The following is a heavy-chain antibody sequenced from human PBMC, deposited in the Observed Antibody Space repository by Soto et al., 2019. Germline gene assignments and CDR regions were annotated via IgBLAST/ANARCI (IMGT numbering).Heavy chain of an antibody. CDR3: ARDPSIVLVPAATYYYSYYGMDV. Sequence: EVQLVESGGGLVQPGGSLRLSCAASGFTFSSYWMSWVRQAPGKGLEWVANIKQDGSEKYYVDSVKGRFTISRDNAKNSLYLQMNCLRAEDTAVYYCARDPSIVLVPAATYYYSYYGMDVWGQGTTVTVSS. J-gene: IGHJ6*02. D-gene: IGHD2-2*01. V-gene: IGHV3-7*01. CDR2: IKQDGSEK. CDR1: GFTFSSYW.